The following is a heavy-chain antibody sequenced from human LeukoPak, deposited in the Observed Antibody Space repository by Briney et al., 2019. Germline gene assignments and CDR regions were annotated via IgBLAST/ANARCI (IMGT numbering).Heavy chain of an antibody. V-gene: IGHV1-2*02. D-gene: IGHD6-19*01. Sequence: ASVKVACKASGHTFTGYYMHWVRQAPGQGLEWMGWINPNSGGTNYAQKFQGRVTMTRDTSISTAYMELSRLRSDDTAVYYCAKGNNRAKWLVGYYYYGMDVWGQGTTVTVSS. CDR2: INPNSGGT. CDR1: GHTFTGYY. CDR3: AKGNNRAKWLVGYYYYGMDV. J-gene: IGHJ6*02.